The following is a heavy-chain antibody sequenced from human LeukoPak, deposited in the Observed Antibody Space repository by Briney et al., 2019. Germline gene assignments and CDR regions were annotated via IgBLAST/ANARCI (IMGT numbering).Heavy chain of an antibody. CDR1: GFTFDDYA. J-gene: IGHJ4*02. V-gene: IGHV3-9*01. D-gene: IGHD6-13*01. CDR2: ISWNSGSI. Sequence: PGRSLRLSCAASGFTFDDYAMHWVRQAPGKGLEWVSGISWNSGSIGYADSVKGRFTISRDNAKNSLYLQMNSLRAEDTALYYCAKGIAAAVPLYFDYWGQGTLVTVSS. CDR3: AKGIAAAVPLYFDY.